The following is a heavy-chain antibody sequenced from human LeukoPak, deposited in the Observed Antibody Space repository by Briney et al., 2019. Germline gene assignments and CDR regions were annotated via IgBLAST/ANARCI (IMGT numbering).Heavy chain of an antibody. CDR2: IYYSGST. J-gene: IGHJ3*02. D-gene: IGHD6-13*01. CDR3: ARDISEIAAAGLDAFDI. Sequence: SETLSLTCTVSGGSISSSSYYWGWIRQPPGKGLEWIGSIYYSGSTNYNPSLKSRVTISVDKSRNQFSLKLSSVTAADTAVYYCARDISEIAAAGLDAFDIWGQGTMVTVSS. V-gene: IGHV4-39*07. CDR1: GGSISSSSYY.